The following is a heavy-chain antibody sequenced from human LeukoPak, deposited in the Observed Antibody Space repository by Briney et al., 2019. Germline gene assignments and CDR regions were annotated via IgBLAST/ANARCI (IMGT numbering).Heavy chain of an antibody. CDR2: ISAYNGNT. CDR3: ARLDGYNRPLDY. V-gene: IGHV1-18*01. Sequence: ASVKVSCKASGYTFTSYAMHWVRQAPGQRLEWMGWISAYNGNTNYAQKLQGRVTMTTDTSTSTAYMELRSLRSDDTAVYYCARLDGYNRPLDYWGQGTLVTVSS. J-gene: IGHJ4*02. CDR1: GYTFTSYA. D-gene: IGHD5-24*01.